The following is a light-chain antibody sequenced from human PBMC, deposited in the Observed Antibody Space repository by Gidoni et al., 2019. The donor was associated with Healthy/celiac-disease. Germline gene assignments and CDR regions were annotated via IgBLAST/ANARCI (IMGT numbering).Light chain of an antibody. J-gene: IGKJ1*01. V-gene: IGKV1-5*03. CDR2: KAS. CDR3: QQYNSYSRT. Sequence: MTQSPSTLSASVGDRVTITCRASQSISSWLAWYQQKTGKAPKLLIYKASSLESGVPSRFSGSGAGTEFTLTISSLQPDDFATYYCQQYNSYSRTFGQGTKVEIK. CDR1: QSISSW.